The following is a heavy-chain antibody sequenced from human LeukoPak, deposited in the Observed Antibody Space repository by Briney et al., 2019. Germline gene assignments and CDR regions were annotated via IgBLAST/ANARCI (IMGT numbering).Heavy chain of an antibody. CDR1: GFTFSGYW. CDR2: INSDGNTT. V-gene: IGHV3-74*01. J-gene: IGHJ4*02. Sequence: PGGSLRLSCAASGFTFSGYWMHWVRQAPGKGLVWVSRINSDGNTTCYADSVKGRFTISRDNAKNSLFLQVNSLRGEDTAVYYCATEGTTSYGYWGQGTLVTVPS. CDR3: ATEGTTSYGY. D-gene: IGHD1-1*01.